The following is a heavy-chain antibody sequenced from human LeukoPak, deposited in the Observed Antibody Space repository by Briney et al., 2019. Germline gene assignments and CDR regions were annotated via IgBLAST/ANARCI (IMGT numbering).Heavy chain of an antibody. J-gene: IGHJ4*02. D-gene: IGHD5-18*01. CDR3: ARVRDRYGYLFDY. CDR2: INQGASHI. V-gene: IGHV3-21*01. Sequence: PGGSLRLSCAASGFTFSSSAMNWVRQAPGKGLEWVSSINQGASHIYYADSVKARFTISRDNAKNSLYLQMNSLRAEDTAVYYCARVRDRYGYLFDYWGQGTLVTVSS. CDR1: GFTFSSSA.